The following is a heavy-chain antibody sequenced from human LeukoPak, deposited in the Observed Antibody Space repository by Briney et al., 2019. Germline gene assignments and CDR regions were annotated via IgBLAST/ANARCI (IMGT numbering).Heavy chain of an antibody. Sequence: GGSLRLSCAASGFTFSSYAMSWVRQAPGKGLEWVSAISGSGGSTYYADSVKGRFTISRDNSKNTLYLQMNSLRAEDTAVYYCARDPTVAGHFDYWGQGTLVTVSS. V-gene: IGHV3-23*01. CDR2: ISGSGGST. J-gene: IGHJ4*02. CDR1: GFTFSSYA. CDR3: ARDPTVAGHFDY. D-gene: IGHD6-19*01.